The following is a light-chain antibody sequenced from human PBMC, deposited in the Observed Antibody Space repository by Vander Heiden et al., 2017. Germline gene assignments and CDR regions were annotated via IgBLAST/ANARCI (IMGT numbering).Light chain of an antibody. Sequence: DIQMTQSPSSLSASVGDKVTITSRASQSISSYLNWYQQKPGKAPKLLICAASSLQSGVPSRFSGSGSGTDFTLTISSLQPEDFATYYCQQSYSTPPLTFGGGTKVEIK. CDR3: QQSYSTPPLT. J-gene: IGKJ4*01. CDR1: QSISSY. V-gene: IGKV1-39*01. CDR2: AAS.